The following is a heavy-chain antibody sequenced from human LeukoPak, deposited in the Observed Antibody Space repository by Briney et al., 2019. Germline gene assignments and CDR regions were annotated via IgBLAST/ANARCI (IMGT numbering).Heavy chain of an antibody. CDR3: ARGPYSSGWFDY. Sequence: PSETLSLTCAVYGGSFSGYYWSWIRQPPGKGLEWIGEINHSGSTNYNPSLKSRVTISVDTSKNQSSLKLSSVTAADTAVYYCARGPYSSGWFDYWGQGTLVTVSS. D-gene: IGHD6-19*01. CDR2: INHSGST. V-gene: IGHV4-34*01. CDR1: GGSFSGYY. J-gene: IGHJ4*02.